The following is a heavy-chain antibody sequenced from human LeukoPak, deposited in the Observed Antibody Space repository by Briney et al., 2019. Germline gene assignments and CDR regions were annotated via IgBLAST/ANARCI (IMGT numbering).Heavy chain of an antibody. CDR3: ARNGCYDFWSGYYRCFDY. CDR2: IIPIFGTA. Sequence: GASVKVSCKASGGTFSSYAISWVRQAPGQGLEWMGGIIPIFGTANYAQKFQGRVTITADESTSTAYMELSSLRSEDTAVYYCARNGCYDFWSGYYRCFDYWGQGTLVTVSS. CDR1: GGTFSSYA. J-gene: IGHJ4*02. D-gene: IGHD3-3*01. V-gene: IGHV1-69*13.